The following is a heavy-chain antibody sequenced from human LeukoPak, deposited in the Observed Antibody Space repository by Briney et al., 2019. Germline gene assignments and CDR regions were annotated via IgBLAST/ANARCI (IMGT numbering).Heavy chain of an antibody. V-gene: IGHV4-39*01. CDR2: VYYSGST. CDR1: GGSISDTLYY. Sequence: KPSETLSLTCTVSGGSISDTLYYWGWIRQPPGKGLEWIASVYYSGSTYYNPSLQSRVTISVDTSKNQFSLKLSSVTAADTAVYYCARGWIQLPLHVFDIWGQETMVTVSS. J-gene: IGHJ3*02. CDR3: ARGWIQLPLHVFDI. D-gene: IGHD5-18*01.